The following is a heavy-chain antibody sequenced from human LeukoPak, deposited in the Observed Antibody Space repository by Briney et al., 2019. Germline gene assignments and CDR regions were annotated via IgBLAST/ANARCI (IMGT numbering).Heavy chain of an antibody. CDR2: INSGGDNR. CDR1: GFTFSSYE. Sequence: GGSLRLSCAASGFTFSSYEMNWVRQAPGKGLEWVSYINSGGDNRYYADAVKGRFTVSRDNGKNSLYLQMNSLRAEDTAVYYCARDQRDSNRMRACDIWAQGKIVSVSS. CDR3: ARDQRDSNRMRACDI. D-gene: IGHD3-22*01. V-gene: IGHV3-48*03. J-gene: IGHJ3*02.